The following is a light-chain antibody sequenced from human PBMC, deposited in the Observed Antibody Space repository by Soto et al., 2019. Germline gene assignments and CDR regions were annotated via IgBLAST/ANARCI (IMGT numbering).Light chain of an antibody. CDR2: YAS. V-gene: IGKV1-33*01. CDR3: QQYDNLPPVH. CDR1: QDISNY. J-gene: IGKJ2*01. Sequence: DIQMTQSPSSLSASVGDRVTITCQASQDISNYLNWYQQKPGKAPKLLIYYASNLETGVPSRFSGSGSGTDFTFTISSLQPEDIATYYCQQYDNLPPVHFGQGTKLEIK.